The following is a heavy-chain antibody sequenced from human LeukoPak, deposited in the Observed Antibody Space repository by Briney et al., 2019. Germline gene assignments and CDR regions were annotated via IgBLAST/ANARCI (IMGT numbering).Heavy chain of an antibody. CDR1: GGSISSYY. CDR2: IYYSGST. V-gene: IGHV4-59*01. Sequence: PSETLSLTCTVSGGSISSYYWSWIRQPPGKGLEWIGYIYYSGSTNYNPSLKSRVTISVDTSKNQFSLKLSSVTAAGTAVYYCARGYGSGSYPPDYWGQGTLVTVSS. D-gene: IGHD3-10*01. J-gene: IGHJ4*02. CDR3: ARGYGSGSYPPDY.